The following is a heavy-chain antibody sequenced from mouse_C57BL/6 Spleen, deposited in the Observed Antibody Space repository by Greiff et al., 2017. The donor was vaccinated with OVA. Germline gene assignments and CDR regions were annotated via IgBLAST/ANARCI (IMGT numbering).Heavy chain of an antibody. CDR3: ARTRAVVFDY. CDR2: ISSGSSTI. D-gene: IGHD1-1*01. J-gene: IGHJ2*01. Sequence: DVMLVESGGGLVKPGGSLKLSCAASGFTFSDYGMHWVRQAPEKGLEWVAYISSGSSTIYYADTVKGRFTISRDNAKNTLFLQMTSLRSEDTAMYYCARTRAVVFDYWGQGTTLTVSS. CDR1: GFTFSDYG. V-gene: IGHV5-17*01.